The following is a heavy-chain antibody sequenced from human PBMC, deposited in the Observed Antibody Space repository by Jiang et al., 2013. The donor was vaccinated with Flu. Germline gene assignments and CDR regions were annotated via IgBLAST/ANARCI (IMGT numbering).Heavy chain of an antibody. CDR2: ISYSGST. Sequence: GSGLVKPSETLSLTCTVSGGSISNYYLNWVRQPPGEALEWIGYISYSGSTRYNPSLKNRVTMSVDTSKTQFSLKLSSVTAADTAVYYCAKDEGIQLDWFFALWGRGTLVTVSS. V-gene: IGHV4-59*01. D-gene: IGHD1-1*01. CDR1: GGSISNYY. CDR3: AKDEGIQLDWFFAL. J-gene: IGHJ2*01.